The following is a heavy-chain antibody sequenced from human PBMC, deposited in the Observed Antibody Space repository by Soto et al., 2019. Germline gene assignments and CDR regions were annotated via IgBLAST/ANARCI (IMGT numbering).Heavy chain of an antibody. CDR2: ISGSGGST. CDR3: AKDNPDILTGYPSRPQEYYFDY. V-gene: IGHV3-23*01. Sequence: GSLRLSCAASGFTFSSYAMSWVRQAPGKGLEWVSAISGSGGSTYYADSVKGRFTISRDNSKNTLYLQMNSLRAEDTAVYYCAKDNPDILTGYPSRPQEYYFDYWGQGTLVTVSS. D-gene: IGHD3-9*01. J-gene: IGHJ4*02. CDR1: GFTFSSYA.